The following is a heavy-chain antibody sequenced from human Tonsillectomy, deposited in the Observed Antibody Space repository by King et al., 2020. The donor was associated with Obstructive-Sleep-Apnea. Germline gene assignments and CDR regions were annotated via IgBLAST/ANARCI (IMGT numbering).Heavy chain of an antibody. CDR2: ISAYNGNT. Sequence: VQLVQSGAEVKKPGASVKVSCKASGYTFTSYGISWVRQAPGQGLEWMGWISAYNGNTNYAQKLQGRVTMTTDTSTSTAYMELRSLRSDDTAVYYCARDHDYGDYDTNYYYYGMDVWGQGTTVTVSS. V-gene: IGHV1-18*04. J-gene: IGHJ6*02. CDR1: GYTFTSYG. CDR3: ARDHDYGDYDTNYYYYGMDV. D-gene: IGHD4-17*01.